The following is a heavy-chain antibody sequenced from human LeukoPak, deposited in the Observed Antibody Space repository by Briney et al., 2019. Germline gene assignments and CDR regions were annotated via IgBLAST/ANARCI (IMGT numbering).Heavy chain of an antibody. Sequence: PSETLSLTCTVSGGSISSGSYSWGWIRQPPGKGLEWIGSIHYSGSTYYNPSLNSRVTISVDTPKNQFSLKLSFVTAADTAVYYCARPLASGWYSWFDPWGQGTLVTVSS. V-gene: IGHV4-39*01. CDR1: GGSISSGSYS. J-gene: IGHJ5*02. D-gene: IGHD6-19*01. CDR3: ARPLASGWYSWFDP. CDR2: IHYSGST.